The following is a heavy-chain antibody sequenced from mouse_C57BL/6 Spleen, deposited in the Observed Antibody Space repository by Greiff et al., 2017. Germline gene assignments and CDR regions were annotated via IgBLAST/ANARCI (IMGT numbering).Heavy chain of an antibody. CDR2: IDPNSGGT. V-gene: IGHV1-72*01. CDR1: GYNFTSYW. D-gene: IGHD2-2*01. J-gene: IGHJ4*01. Sequence: QVQLQQPGAELVKPGASVKLSCKASGYNFTSYWMHWVKQRPGRGLEWIGRIDPNSGGTKYNEKFKSKATLTVDKPSSTAYMQLSSLTSEDSAVDYCARGYTRDYYAMDYWGQGTSVTVSS. CDR3: ARGYTRDYYAMDY.